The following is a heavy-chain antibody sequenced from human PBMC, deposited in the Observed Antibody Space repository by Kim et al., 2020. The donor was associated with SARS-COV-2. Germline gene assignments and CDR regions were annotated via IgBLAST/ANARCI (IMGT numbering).Heavy chain of an antibody. D-gene: IGHD3-3*01. CDR3: TRLMPLADKSLDY. Sequence: GGSLRLSCAASGFMFSGSAIHWIRQTSGKGLEWVVRIKPEGDTYVTTYAASVKGRFTISRDDSKSTVHLEMNPLKTEDTAVYYCTRLMPLADKSLDYWGQGTRVTVST. V-gene: IGHV3-73*01. CDR1: GFMFSGSA. CDR2: IKPEGDTYVT. J-gene: IGHJ4*02.